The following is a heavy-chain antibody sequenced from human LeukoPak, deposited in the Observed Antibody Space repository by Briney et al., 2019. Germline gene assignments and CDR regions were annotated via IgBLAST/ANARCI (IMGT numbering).Heavy chain of an antibody. V-gene: IGHV3-23*01. CDR1: GFTFSSYA. Sequence: QPGGSLRLSCAASGFTFSSYAMSWVRQAPGKGLEWVSAISGSGGSTYYADSVKGRFTISGDNSKNTLYLQMNSLRAEDTAVYYCAKDSGIVGATIDYWGQGTLVTVSS. CDR2: ISGSGGST. J-gene: IGHJ4*02. CDR3: AKDSGIVGATIDY. D-gene: IGHD1-26*01.